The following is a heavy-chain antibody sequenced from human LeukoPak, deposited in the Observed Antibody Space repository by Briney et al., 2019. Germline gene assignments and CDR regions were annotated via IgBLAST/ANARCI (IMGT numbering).Heavy chain of an antibody. CDR1: GYSFTSYW. CDR3: ARQILYSSSWYYWFDP. D-gene: IGHD6-13*01. J-gene: IGHJ5*02. CDR2: IYPGDSDT. V-gene: IGHV5-51*01. Sequence: GESLKISCNGSGYSFTSYWIGWVRQMPGKGLEWMGIIYPGDSDTRYSPSFQGQVTISADKSISTAYLQWSSLKASDTAMYYCARQILYSSSWYYWFDPWGQGTLVTVSS.